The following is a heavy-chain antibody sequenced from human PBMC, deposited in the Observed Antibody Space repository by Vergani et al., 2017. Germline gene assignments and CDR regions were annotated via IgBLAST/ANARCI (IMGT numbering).Heavy chain of an antibody. J-gene: IGHJ6*02. CDR1: GFTFSSYG. V-gene: IGHV3-30*18. CDR2: ISYDGSNK. CDR3: ANLREVDV. Sequence: QVQLVESGGGVVQPGRSLRLSCAASGFTFSSYGMHWVRQAPGKGLEWVAVISYDGSNKYYADSVKGRFTISRDNSKNTLYLKMNSLRAEDTAVYYCANLREVDVWGQGTTVTVSS.